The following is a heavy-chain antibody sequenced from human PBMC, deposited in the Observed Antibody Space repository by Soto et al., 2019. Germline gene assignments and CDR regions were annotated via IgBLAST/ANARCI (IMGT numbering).Heavy chain of an antibody. CDR2: ISPYNGHT. D-gene: IGHD2-2*01. CDR3: ARDLTIVPATHPRLENYGMDV. CDR1: GYSFTSYG. J-gene: IGHJ6*02. Sequence: ASVQVSCKASGYSFTSYGISWVRRAPGQGLEWMGWISPYNGHTQFVQRFQGRVTMTTDTSTKTAYMELRNLRSDDTAHYYCARDLTIVPATHPRLENYGMDVWGQGTTVTVSS. V-gene: IGHV1-18*01.